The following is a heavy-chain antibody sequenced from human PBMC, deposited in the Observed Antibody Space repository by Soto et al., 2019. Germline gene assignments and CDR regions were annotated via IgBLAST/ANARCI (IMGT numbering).Heavy chain of an antibody. V-gene: IGHV3-23*01. CDR3: AKYIAAGTRPTKGDY. J-gene: IGHJ4*02. CDR1: GFTFNSYA. D-gene: IGHD6-25*01. Sequence: PGGSLRLSCAASGFTFNSYAMSWVRQAPGKGLEWVSGISGGGSSTYYADSVKGRFTTSRDNSKNTLYLQMNSLRAEDTAVYFCAKYIAAGTRPTKGDYWGQGTLVTVSS. CDR2: ISGGGSST.